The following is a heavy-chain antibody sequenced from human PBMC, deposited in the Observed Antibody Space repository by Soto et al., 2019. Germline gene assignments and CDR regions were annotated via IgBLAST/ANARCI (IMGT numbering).Heavy chain of an antibody. J-gene: IGHJ6*02. CDR1: GGTFGSYA. Sequence: SVKVSCKASGGTFGSYAISWVRQAPGQGLEWMGGIIPIFGTANYAQKFQGRVTITADESTSTAYMELSSLRSEDTAVYYCARGRGYCSSTSCYTGGVRYYYYGMDVWGQGTTVTVS. V-gene: IGHV1-69*13. CDR2: IIPIFGTA. D-gene: IGHD2-2*02. CDR3: ARGRGYCSSTSCYTGGVRYYYYGMDV.